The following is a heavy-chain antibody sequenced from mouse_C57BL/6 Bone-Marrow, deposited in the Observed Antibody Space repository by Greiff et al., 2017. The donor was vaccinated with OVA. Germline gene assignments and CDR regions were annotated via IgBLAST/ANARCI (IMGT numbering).Heavy chain of an antibody. CDR1: GFNIKDDY. CDR3: SSSGYDYAWFSY. Sequence: EVQLQQSGAELVRPGASVKLSCTASGFNIKDDYMHWVKQRPEQGLEWIGWIDPENGDTEYASKFQGKATLTADTSSNTAYLQLSSLTSEDTAVSYCSSSGYDYAWFSYGGRGTVVTVTA. J-gene: IGHJ3*01. D-gene: IGHD2-4*01. CDR2: IDPENGDT. V-gene: IGHV14-4*01.